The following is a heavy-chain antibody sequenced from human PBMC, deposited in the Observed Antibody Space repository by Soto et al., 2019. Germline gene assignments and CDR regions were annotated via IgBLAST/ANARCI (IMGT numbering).Heavy chain of an antibody. D-gene: IGHD4-17*01. J-gene: IGHJ4*02. CDR3: ARRTTVTPYFDY. V-gene: IGHV1-3*01. CDR1: GYTFTSYA. Sequence: QVQLVQSGAEVKKPGASVKVSCKASGYTFTSYAMHWVHQAPGQRLEWMGWINAGNGNTKYSQKFQGRVTITRDTSASTAYMELSSLRSEDTAVYYCARRTTVTPYFDYWGQGTLVTVSS. CDR2: INAGNGNT.